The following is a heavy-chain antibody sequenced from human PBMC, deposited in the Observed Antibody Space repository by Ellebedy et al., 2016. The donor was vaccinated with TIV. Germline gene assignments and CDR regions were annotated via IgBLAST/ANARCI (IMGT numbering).Heavy chain of an antibody. V-gene: IGHV3-33*01. Sequence: GESLKISCEASGFIFSTYGMHWVREAPGKGLEWVAFIWYDGGNKYYADSVKGRFTISRDNSKNTLYLQMNNLGAEDTAVFYFARNRHVELGDSLDSWGQGTLVTVSS. CDR1: GFIFSTYG. J-gene: IGHJ4*02. D-gene: IGHD2-21*02. CDR3: ARNRHVELGDSLDS. CDR2: IWYDGGNK.